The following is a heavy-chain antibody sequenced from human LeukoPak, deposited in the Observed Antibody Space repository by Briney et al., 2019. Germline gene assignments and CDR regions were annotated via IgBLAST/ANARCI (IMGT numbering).Heavy chain of an antibody. Sequence: PSQTLSLTCTVSGGSISSGSYYWSWIRQPAGKGLEWIGRIYTSGSTNYNPSLKSRVTISVGTSKNQFSLKLSSVTAADTAVYYCARGHVPALWGPGTRVTVSS. V-gene: IGHV4-61*02. CDR3: ARGHVPAL. CDR1: GGSISSGSYY. CDR2: IYTSGST. D-gene: IGHD2-2*01. J-gene: IGHJ4*02.